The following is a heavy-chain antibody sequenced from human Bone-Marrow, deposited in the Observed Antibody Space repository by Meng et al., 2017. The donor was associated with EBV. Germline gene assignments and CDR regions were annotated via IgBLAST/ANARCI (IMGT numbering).Heavy chain of an antibody. V-gene: IGHV4-34*01. CDR1: GGSFSGYY. D-gene: IGHD6-6*01. J-gene: IGHJ5*02. Sequence: QGPLQEGGAGLLKPSETLSLTCAVYGGSFSGYYWSWIRQPPGKGLEWIGEINHSGSTNYNPSLKSRVTISVDTSKNQFSLKLSSVTAADTAVYYCAREVYNWFDPWGQGTLVTVSS. CDR2: INHSGST. CDR3: AREVYNWFDP.